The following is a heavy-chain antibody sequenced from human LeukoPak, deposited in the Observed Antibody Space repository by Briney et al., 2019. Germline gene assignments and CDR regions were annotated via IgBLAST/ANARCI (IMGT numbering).Heavy chain of an antibody. CDR1: GFSLSTSGVG. J-gene: IGHJ4*02. CDR3: AHSVKGVVVITRGYYFDY. Sequence: SGPTLVNPTQTLTLTCTFSGFSLSTSGVGVGWIRQPPGKALEWLALIYWDDDKRYSPSLKSRLTITKDTSKNQVVLIITNMDPVDTATYYCAHSVKGVVVITRGYYFDYWGQGTLVTVS. D-gene: IGHD3-22*01. CDR2: IYWDDDK. V-gene: IGHV2-5*02.